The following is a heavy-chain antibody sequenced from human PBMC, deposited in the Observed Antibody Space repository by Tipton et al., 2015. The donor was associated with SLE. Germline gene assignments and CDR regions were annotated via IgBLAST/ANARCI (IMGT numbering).Heavy chain of an antibody. J-gene: IGHJ5*02. CDR3: AKGPPYSSSWYGGFAP. V-gene: IGHV3-30*18. CDR2: IWYDGSNK. D-gene: IGHD6-13*01. CDR1: GFTFSSYG. Sequence: RLSCAASGFTFSSYGMHWVRQAPGKGLEWVAVIWYDGSNKYYADSVKGRFTISRDNSKNTLYLQMNSLRAEDTAVYFGAKGPPYSSSWYGGFAPWGQGTLVTVSS.